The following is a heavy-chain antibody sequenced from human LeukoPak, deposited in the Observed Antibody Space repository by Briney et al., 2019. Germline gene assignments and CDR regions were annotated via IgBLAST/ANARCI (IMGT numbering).Heavy chain of an antibody. J-gene: IGHJ4*02. V-gene: IGHV3-23*01. CDR1: GFSFHNYA. Sequence: PGGSLRLSCTVSGFSFHNYAMSWVRQAPGKGLEGVSHLSDSGDRTYYADSVRGRFTISRDNSNNRLYLQMNNVRAEDTAMYFCANQPDHYDASGTYYFDFWGPGTLVTVSS. D-gene: IGHD3-10*01. CDR2: LSDSGDRT. CDR3: ANQPDHYDASGTYYFDF.